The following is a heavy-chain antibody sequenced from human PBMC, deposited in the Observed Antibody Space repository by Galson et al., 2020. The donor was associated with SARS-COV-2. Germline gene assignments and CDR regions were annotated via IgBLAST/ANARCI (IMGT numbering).Heavy chain of an antibody. CDR2: IYHSGST. V-gene: IGHV4-38-2*02. J-gene: IGHJ4*02. Sequence: SETLSLTCTVSGYSISSGYYWGWIRQPPGKGLEWIASIYHSGSTYYNPSLKSRGTISVDMSKNQFSLKLTSVTAADTAVYYCARHRVYDFWTGNYSPFDYWGQGTLVTVSS. CDR1: GYSISSGYY. CDR3: ARHRVYDFWTGNYSPFDY. D-gene: IGHD3-3*01.